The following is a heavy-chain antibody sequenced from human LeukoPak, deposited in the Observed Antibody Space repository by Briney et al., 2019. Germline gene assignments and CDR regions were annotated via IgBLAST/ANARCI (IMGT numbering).Heavy chain of an antibody. CDR1: GYTFTSYG. D-gene: IGHD4-17*01. J-gene: IGHJ4*02. CDR2: ISAYNGNT. V-gene: IGHV1-18*04. CDR3: AKDMNLEPGDYPSNFDY. Sequence: ASVKVSCKASGYTFTSYGISWVRQAPGQGLEWMGWISAYNGNTNYAQKLQGRVTMTTDTSTSTAYMELRSLRSDDTAVYYCAKDMNLEPGDYPSNFDYWGQGTLVTVSS.